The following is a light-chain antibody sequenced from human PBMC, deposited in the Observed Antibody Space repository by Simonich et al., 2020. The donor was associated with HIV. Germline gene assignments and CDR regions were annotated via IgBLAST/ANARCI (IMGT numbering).Light chain of an antibody. V-gene: IGKV3-11*01. CDR3: QQRSNWPPIT. CDR2: DAS. Sequence: EIVLTQSPGTLSLSPGERATLSCRASQSVSSSLAWYQQKPGQAPRLLIYDASNMATGIPARFSVSWSGTDFTLTISSLEPEDFAVYYCQQRSNWPPITFGQGTRLEIK. CDR1: QSVSSS. J-gene: IGKJ5*01.